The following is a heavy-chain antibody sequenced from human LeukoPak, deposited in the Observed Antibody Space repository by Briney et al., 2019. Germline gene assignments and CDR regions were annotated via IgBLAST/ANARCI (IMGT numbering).Heavy chain of an antibody. CDR3: AKGPNYYDSPDF. D-gene: IGHD3-22*01. Sequence: GGSLRLSCAASGFTFDDYAMHWVRQAPGKGLEWVSGISWNSGSIGYADSVKGRFTISRDNAKNSLYLQMNSLRAEDTALYYCAKGPNYYDSPDFWGQGTLVTVSS. V-gene: IGHV3-9*01. CDR1: GFTFDDYA. CDR2: ISWNSGSI. J-gene: IGHJ4*02.